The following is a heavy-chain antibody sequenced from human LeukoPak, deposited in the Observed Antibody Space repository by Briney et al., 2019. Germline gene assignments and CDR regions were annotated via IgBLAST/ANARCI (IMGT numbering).Heavy chain of an antibody. V-gene: IGHV3-30-3*01. D-gene: IGHD3-16*01. J-gene: IGHJ3*02. CDR3: ARGGYALQNAFDI. CDR1: GFTFSSYA. Sequence: PGRSLRLSCAASGFTFSSYAMHWVRQAPGKGLEWVAVISYDGSNKYYADSVKGRFTISRDNSKNTLYLQMNSLRAEDTAVYYCARGGYALQNAFDIWGQGTMVTVSS. CDR2: ISYDGSNK.